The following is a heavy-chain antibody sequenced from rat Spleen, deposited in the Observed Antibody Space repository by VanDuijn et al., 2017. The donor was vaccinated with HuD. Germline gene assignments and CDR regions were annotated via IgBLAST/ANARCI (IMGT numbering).Heavy chain of an antibody. V-gene: IGHV5-7*01. CDR2: ISYDGGST. CDR3: ARDRDSSHVMDA. D-gene: IGHD1-2*01. J-gene: IGHJ4*01. Sequence: EVQLVESGGGLVQPGRSLKLSCAASGFTFSSFPMAWVRQAPKKGLEWVAYISYDGGSTYYRDPVKGRFTISRDNAKSTLYLQMDSLRSEDTATYYCARDRDSSHVMDAWGQGASVTVSS. CDR1: GFTFSSFP.